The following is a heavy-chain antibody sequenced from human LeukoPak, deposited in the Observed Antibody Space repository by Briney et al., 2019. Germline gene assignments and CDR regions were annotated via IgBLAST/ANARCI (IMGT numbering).Heavy chain of an antibody. D-gene: IGHD3-10*01. J-gene: IGHJ4*02. CDR1: SGSITNYY. Sequence: SETLSLTCTVSSGSITNYYRSWIRQPPGKGLEWIGFIYYSGNTNYNPSLKSRVTISVDTSKNQFSLKLSSMTAADTAVYYCARGALLWFGDRMEYYFDYWGQGTLLTVSS. CDR2: IYYSGNT. V-gene: IGHV4-59*01. CDR3: ARGALLWFGDRMEYYFDY.